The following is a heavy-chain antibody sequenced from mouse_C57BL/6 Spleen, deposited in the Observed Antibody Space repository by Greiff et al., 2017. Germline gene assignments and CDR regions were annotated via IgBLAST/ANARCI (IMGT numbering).Heavy chain of an antibody. J-gene: IGHJ2*01. D-gene: IGHD4-1*01. V-gene: IGHV1-54*01. CDR3: ARSDWDGGFDY. CDR2: INPGSGGT. Sequence: VQLQQSGAELVRPGTSVKVSCKASGYAFTTYLIEWVKQRPGQGLEWIGVINPGSGGTNYNEKFKGKATLTADKSSSTAYMQLSSLTSEDSAVYFCARSDWDGGFDYWGQGTTLTVSS. CDR1: GYAFTTYL.